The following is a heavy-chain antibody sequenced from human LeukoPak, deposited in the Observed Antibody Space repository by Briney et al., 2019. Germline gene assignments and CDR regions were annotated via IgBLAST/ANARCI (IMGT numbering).Heavy chain of an antibody. J-gene: IGHJ6*03. CDR1: GGSVTDYY. Sequence: SETLSLTCTVSGGSVTDYYWSWIRQSPGKGLEWIGYIYYTGTSYNPSLKSRVTISVDKSKNQFSLKLSSVTAADTAVYYCARDQWYYYDSSGYRDDYYYYYYMDVWGKGTTVTVSS. CDR3: ARDQWYYYDSSGYRDDYYYYYYMDV. V-gene: IGHV4-59*02. CDR2: IYYTGT. D-gene: IGHD3-22*01.